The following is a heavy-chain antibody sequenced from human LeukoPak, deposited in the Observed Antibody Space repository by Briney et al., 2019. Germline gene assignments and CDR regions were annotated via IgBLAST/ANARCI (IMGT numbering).Heavy chain of an antibody. D-gene: IGHD3-22*01. CDR1: GFTFSSYV. CDR3: AKDAPYYYDSSGYPDY. V-gene: IGHV3-23*01. J-gene: IGHJ4*02. CDR2: ISDSGGGT. Sequence: GGSLRLSCAASGFTFSSYVTNWVRQAPGKGLEWVSGISDSGGGTYYADSVKGRFTISRDNSKNTLYLQMNSLRAEDTAVYYCAKDAPYYYDSSGYPDYWGQGTLVTVSS.